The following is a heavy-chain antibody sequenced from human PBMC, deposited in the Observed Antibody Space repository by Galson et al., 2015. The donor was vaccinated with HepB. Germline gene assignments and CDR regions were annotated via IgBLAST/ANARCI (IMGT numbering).Heavy chain of an antibody. Sequence: SLRLSCAASGFTFSSYAMHWVRQAPGKGLEWVAVISYDGSNKYYADSVKGRFTISRDNSKNTLYLQMNSLRAEDTAVYYCARVLSRFGVVIFGFDYWGQGTLVTVSS. CDR1: GFTFSSYA. J-gene: IGHJ4*02. CDR3: ARVLSRFGVVIFGFDY. D-gene: IGHD3-3*01. V-gene: IGHV3-30-3*01. CDR2: ISYDGSNK.